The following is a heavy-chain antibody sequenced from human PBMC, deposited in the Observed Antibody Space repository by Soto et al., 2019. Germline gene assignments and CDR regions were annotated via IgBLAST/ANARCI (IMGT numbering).Heavy chain of an antibody. J-gene: IGHJ6*02. CDR2: IWYDGSNK. V-gene: IGHV3-33*01. Sequence: HPGGSLRLSCAASGFTFSSYGMHWVRQAPGKGLEWVAVIWYDGSNKYYADSVKGRFTISRDNSKNTLYLQMNSLRAEDTAVYYCTSELWKGYYYYGMDVWGQGTTVTVSS. CDR1: GFTFSSYG. D-gene: IGHD5-18*01. CDR3: TSELWKGYYYYGMDV.